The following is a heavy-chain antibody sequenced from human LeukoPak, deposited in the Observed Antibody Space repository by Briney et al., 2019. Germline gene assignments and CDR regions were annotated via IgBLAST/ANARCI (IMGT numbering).Heavy chain of an antibody. CDR2: ISYDGSNK. D-gene: IGHD1-14*01. CDR3: AKAPLRAGYWYFDL. CDR1: GFTFSSYG. J-gene: IGHJ2*01. Sequence: AGGSLRLSCAASGFTFSSYGMHWVRQAPGKGLEWVAVISYDGSNKYYADSVKGRFTISRDNSKNTLYPQMNSLRAEDTAVYYCAKAPLRAGYWYFDLWGRGTLVTVSS. V-gene: IGHV3-30*18.